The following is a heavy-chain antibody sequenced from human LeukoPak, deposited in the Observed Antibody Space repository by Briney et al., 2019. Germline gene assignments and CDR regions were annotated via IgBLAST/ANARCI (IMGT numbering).Heavy chain of an antibody. D-gene: IGHD3-22*01. V-gene: IGHV3-9*03. CDR3: AKDMFPHYYDSSGLDY. CDR1: GFSFSSSS. CDR2: ISWNSGSI. J-gene: IGHJ4*02. Sequence: GGSLRLSCAASGFSFSSSSMNWVRQAPGKGLEWVSGISWNSGSIGYADSVKGRFTISRDNAKNSLYLQMNSLRAEDMALYYCAKDMFPHYYDSSGLDYWGQGTLVTVSS.